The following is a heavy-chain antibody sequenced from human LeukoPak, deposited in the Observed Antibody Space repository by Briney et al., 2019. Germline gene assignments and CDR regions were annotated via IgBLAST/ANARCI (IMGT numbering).Heavy chain of an antibody. CDR3: ARNKKGDRYTYGHDY. D-gene: IGHD5-18*01. V-gene: IGHV3-23*01. CDR1: GFTFSSYA. Sequence: GGSLRLSCAASGFTFSSYAMSWVRQAPGKGLEWVSAISGSGGSTYYADSVKGRFTISRDNAKNSLYLQMNSLRAEDTAVYYCARNKKGDRYTYGHDYWGQGTLVTVSS. J-gene: IGHJ4*02. CDR2: ISGSGGST.